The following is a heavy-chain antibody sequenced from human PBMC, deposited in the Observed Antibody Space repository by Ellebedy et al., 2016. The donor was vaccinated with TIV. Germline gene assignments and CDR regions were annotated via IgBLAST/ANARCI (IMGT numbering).Heavy chain of an antibody. V-gene: IGHV2-70*01. J-gene: IGHJ4*02. D-gene: IGHD5-24*01. CDR2: IDWDDDK. CDR1: GFSLSTSGMC. Sequence: SGPTLVXPTQTLTLTCTFSGFSLSTSGMCVSWIRQPPGKALEWLALIDWDDDKYYSTSLKTRLTISKDTSKNQVVLTMTNMDPVDTATYYCARLKGNPYPEMAHDYWGQGTLVTVSS. CDR3: ARLKGNPYPEMAHDY.